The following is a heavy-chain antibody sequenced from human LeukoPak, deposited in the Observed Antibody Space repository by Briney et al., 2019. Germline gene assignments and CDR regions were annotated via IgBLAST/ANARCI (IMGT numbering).Heavy chain of an antibody. CDR2: IRQDGNET. CDR3: ARLRAAQTYDC. D-gene: IGHD6-13*01. V-gene: IGHV3-7*04. Sequence: GGSLRLSCAGAGFTLSNYWMSWVRQAPGKGLEWVANIRQDGNETYYVDSVKGRFTISRDNPKNSLYLQMNSLRAEDTAIYYCARLRAAQTYDCWGQGTLVTVSS. J-gene: IGHJ4*02. CDR1: GFTLSNYW.